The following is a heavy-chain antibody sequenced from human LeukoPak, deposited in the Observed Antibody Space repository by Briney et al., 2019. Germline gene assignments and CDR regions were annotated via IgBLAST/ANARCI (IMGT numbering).Heavy chain of an antibody. CDR2: IYYSGST. CDR3: ARLYYDFWSGYPYYFDY. V-gene: IGHV4-39*01. D-gene: IGHD3-3*01. CDR1: GGSISSSSYY. Sequence: SETLSLTCTVSGGSISSSSYYWGWIRQPPGKGLEWIGSIYYSGSTYYNPSLKSRVTISVDTSKNQFSLKLSSVTAADTAAYYCARLYYDFWSGYPYYFDYWGQGTLVTVSS. J-gene: IGHJ4*02.